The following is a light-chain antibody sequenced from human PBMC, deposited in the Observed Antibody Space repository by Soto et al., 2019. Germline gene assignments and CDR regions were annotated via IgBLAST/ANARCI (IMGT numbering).Light chain of an antibody. CDR1: SGFVGSFSL. CDR3: SSYAGSSNV. V-gene: IGLV2-14*02. Sequence: QSVLAQPASVSGSPGQSITISCTGTSGFVGSFSLVSWYQQHPGKAPKVMIYEVNKRPSGVPDRFSGSKSGNTASLTVSGLQAEDEADYYCSSYAGSSNVFGTGTKVTVL. CDR2: EVN. J-gene: IGLJ1*01.